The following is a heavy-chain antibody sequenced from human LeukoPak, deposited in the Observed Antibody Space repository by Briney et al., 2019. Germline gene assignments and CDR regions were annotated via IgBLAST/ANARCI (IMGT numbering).Heavy chain of an antibody. J-gene: IGHJ4*02. CDR2: ISGSGGST. V-gene: IGHV3-23*01. D-gene: IGHD6-13*01. CDR1: GFTFSSYA. Sequence: PGGSLRLSCAASGFTFSSYAMSWVRQAPGKGLEWVSAISGSGGSTYYADSVKGWFTISRDNSKNTLYLQMNSLRAEDTAVYYCAKLQNPYSSSWYATPFDYWGQGTLVTVSS. CDR3: AKLQNPYSSSWYATPFDY.